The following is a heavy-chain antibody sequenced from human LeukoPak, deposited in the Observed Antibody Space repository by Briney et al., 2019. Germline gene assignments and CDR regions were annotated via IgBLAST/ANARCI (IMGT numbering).Heavy chain of an antibody. V-gene: IGHV3-53*01. D-gene: IGHD3-10*01. CDR1: GFTVSSNS. CDR2: SGGNT. CDR3: AREGYYGSGLYYYYYMDV. J-gene: IGHJ6*03. Sequence: GGSLRLSCTVSGFTVSSNSMSWVRQAPGKGLEWVSFSGGNTHYSDSVKGRFTISRDNAKNSLYLQMNSLRAEDTAVYYCAREGYYGSGLYYYYYMDVWGKGTTVTVSS.